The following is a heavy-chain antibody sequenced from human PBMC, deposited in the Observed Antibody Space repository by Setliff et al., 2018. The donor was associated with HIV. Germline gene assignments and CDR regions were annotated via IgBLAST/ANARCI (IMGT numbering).Heavy chain of an antibody. Sequence: ASVKVSCKASGYTFTTYYIHWVRQAPGQGLEWMGIINPSSTSTNYAQRFRGRVTMTRDTSTSTVYMDLRNLRSEDTAVYYCARNQGDSSGWYAGDYWGHGTLVTVSS. CDR1: GYTFTTYY. J-gene: IGHJ4*01. CDR2: INPSSTST. V-gene: IGHV1-46*01. D-gene: IGHD6-19*01. CDR3: ARNQGDSSGWYAGDY.